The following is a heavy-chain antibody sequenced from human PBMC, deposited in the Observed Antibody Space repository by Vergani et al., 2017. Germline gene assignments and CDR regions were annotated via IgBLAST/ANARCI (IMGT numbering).Heavy chain of an antibody. Sequence: EGQLVQSGAEVKKPGESLKISCKCSGYIFSDYWIAWVRQMPGKGLEWMGIIYPGDSDTRYSPSFQGQVTISVDKSISTAYLQWSSLKASDTAIYYCARRGTQREYFTLWGRGTLVTVSS. CDR2: IYPGDSDT. J-gene: IGHJ2*01. D-gene: IGHD5-18*01. CDR1: GYIFSDYW. V-gene: IGHV5-51*01. CDR3: ARRGTQREYFTL.